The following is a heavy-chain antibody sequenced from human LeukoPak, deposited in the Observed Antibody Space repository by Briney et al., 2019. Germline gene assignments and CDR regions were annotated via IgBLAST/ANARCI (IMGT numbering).Heavy chain of an antibody. V-gene: IGHV3-30*03. CDR1: GFTFSSYG. D-gene: IGHD2-21*02. J-gene: IGHJ4*01. CDR2: ISYDGSNK. Sequence: PGRSLRLSCAASGFTFSSYGMHWVRQAPGKGLEWVAVISYDGSNKYYADSVKGRFTISRDNSKNTLYLQMNSLRAEDTAVYYCARHADCFGDCYRDWGHGTLVTVSS. CDR3: ARHADCFGDCYRD.